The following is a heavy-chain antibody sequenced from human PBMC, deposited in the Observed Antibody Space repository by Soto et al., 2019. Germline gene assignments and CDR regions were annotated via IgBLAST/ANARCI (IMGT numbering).Heavy chain of an antibody. CDR1: GFTFSSYA. CDR2: ISGSGGST. D-gene: IGHD3-16*01. CDR3: AKDKWYYDYVWSYGMDV. V-gene: IGHV3-23*01. J-gene: IGHJ6*02. Sequence: HPGGSLRLSCAASGFTFSSYAMSWVRQAPGKGLEWVSTISGSGGSTYYADSVKGRFTISRDNSKNTLYLQMNSLRAEDTAVYYCAKDKWYYDYVWSYGMDVWGQGTTVTVSS.